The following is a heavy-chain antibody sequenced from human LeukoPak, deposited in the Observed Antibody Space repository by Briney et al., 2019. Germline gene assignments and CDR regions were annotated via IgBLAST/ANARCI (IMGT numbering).Heavy chain of an antibody. J-gene: IGHJ2*01. CDR3: ARCIAETWWYFDL. V-gene: IGHV4-61*02. CDR1: GGSISSGSYY. CDR2: IYTSGST. Sequence: SETLSLTCTVSGGSISSGSYYWSWIRQPAGKGLEWIGRIYTSGSTNYNPSLKSRVTISVDTSKNQFSLKLSSVTAADTAVYYCARCIAETWWYFDLWGRSTLVTVSS. D-gene: IGHD6-13*01.